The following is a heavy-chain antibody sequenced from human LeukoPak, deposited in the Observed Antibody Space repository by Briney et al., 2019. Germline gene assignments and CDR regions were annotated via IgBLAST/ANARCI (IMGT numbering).Heavy chain of an antibody. CDR1: GLTFSRYA. Sequence: GWSLRLSCADSGLTFSRYAKSWVRQAPGKGLEWVSAISESGSGTYYADSVKGRFTISRDNSKDTLSLQMNSLRAEDTAVYYCAKDIAQGYTFGSIEQDYWGQGTLVTVSS. J-gene: IGHJ4*02. CDR3: AKDIAQGYTFGSIEQDY. D-gene: IGHD5-18*01. CDR2: ISESGSGT. V-gene: IGHV3-23*01.